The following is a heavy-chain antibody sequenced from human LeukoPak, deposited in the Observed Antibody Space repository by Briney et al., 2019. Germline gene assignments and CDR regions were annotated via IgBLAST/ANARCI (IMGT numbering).Heavy chain of an antibody. J-gene: IGHJ4*02. Sequence: PGGSLRLSCEASGFSFSSHAMQWVRQAPGKGLEWVALIWYDGSNKYYADSVKGRFTISRDNSKNTLYLQMNSLRAEDTAVYFCAKSSSSWSYYFNYWGQGTLVTVSS. V-gene: IGHV3-33*06. CDR3: AKSSSSWSYYFNY. D-gene: IGHD6-13*01. CDR1: GFSFSSHA. CDR2: IWYDGSNK.